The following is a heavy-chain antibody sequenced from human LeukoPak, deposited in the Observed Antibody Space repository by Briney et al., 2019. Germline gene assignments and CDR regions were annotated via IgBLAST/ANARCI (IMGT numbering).Heavy chain of an antibody. CDR1: GFTFSNYA. CDR3: ARVPRYYYDSSGFYTGYYFDY. CDR2: IKQDGSEK. Sequence: PGGSLRLSCAASGFTFSNYAIHWVRQAPGKGLEWVANIKQDGSEKHYVDSVKGRFIISRDNAENSLYLQMNSLRAEDTAVYFCARVPRYYYDSSGFYTGYYFDYWGQGTLVTVSS. V-gene: IGHV3-7*01. J-gene: IGHJ4*02. D-gene: IGHD3-22*01.